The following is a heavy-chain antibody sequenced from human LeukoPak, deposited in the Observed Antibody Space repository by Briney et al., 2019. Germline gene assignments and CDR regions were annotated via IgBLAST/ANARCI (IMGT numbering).Heavy chain of an antibody. V-gene: IGHV4-34*01. CDR2: INHSGST. Sequence: TLSLTCAVYGGSFSGYYWSWIRQPXGKGLEWIGEINHSGSTNYNPSLKSRVTISVDTSKNQFSLKLSSVTAADTAVYYCARGILTGYPRFSYWGQGTLVTVSS. CDR3: ARGILTGYPRFSY. CDR1: GGSFSGYY. D-gene: IGHD3-9*01. J-gene: IGHJ4*02.